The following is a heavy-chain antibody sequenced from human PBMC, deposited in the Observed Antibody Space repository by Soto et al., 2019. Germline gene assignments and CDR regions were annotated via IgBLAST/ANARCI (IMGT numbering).Heavy chain of an antibody. CDR1: GFTFSSYW. CDR3: ARVGGWLGNAFDI. J-gene: IGHJ3*02. V-gene: IGHV3-7*03. D-gene: IGHD3-16*01. Sequence: GGSLRLSCAASGFTFSSYWMSWVRQAPGKGLEWVANIKQNGSENYYVDSVKGRFTISRENAKNSLYLQMNSLRAEDTAVYYCARVGGWLGNAFDIWGQGTMVTVSS. CDR2: IKQNGSEN.